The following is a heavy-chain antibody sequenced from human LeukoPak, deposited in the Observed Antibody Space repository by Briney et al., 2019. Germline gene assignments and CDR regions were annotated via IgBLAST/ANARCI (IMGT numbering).Heavy chain of an antibody. D-gene: IGHD2-21*02. CDR1: GFTFSSYG. CDR3: ATLSIVVVTAILPGMDV. J-gene: IGHJ6*02. V-gene: IGHV3-30*03. CDR2: ISYDGSNK. Sequence: GGSLRLSCAASGFTFSSYGMHWVRQAPGKGLEWVAVISYDGSNKYYADSVKGRFTISRDNSKNTLYLQMNSLRAEDTAVYYCATLSIVVVTAILPGMDVWGQGTTVTVSS.